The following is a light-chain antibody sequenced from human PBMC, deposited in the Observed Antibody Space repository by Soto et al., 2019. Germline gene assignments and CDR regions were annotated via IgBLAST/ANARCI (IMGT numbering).Light chain of an antibody. CDR3: QQYQDWPPLT. V-gene: IGKV3-15*01. CDR1: QSVGSN. Sequence: EIVMTQSPATLSVSPGERATLSCRASQSVGSNLAWYQLKPGQAPRLLIIGASTRATAIPARFSGSGSGTEFTLTISSLQSEDFAVYYCQQYQDWPPLTFGGGTKVEIK. J-gene: IGKJ4*01. CDR2: GAS.